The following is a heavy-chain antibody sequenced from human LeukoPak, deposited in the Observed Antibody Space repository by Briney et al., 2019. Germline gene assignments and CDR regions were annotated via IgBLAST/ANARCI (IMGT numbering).Heavy chain of an antibody. D-gene: IGHD1-26*01. CDR3: ARAPREGFSGSYHDY. Sequence: GGSLRLSCAASGFTFSSYAMHWVRQAPGKGLEYVSAISSNGANTYYANSVKGRFTISRDNSKNTLYLQMASLRGEDTAVYYCARAPREGFSGSYHDYWGQGTLVTVSS. CDR1: GFTFSSYA. CDR2: ISSNGANT. V-gene: IGHV3-64*01. J-gene: IGHJ4*02.